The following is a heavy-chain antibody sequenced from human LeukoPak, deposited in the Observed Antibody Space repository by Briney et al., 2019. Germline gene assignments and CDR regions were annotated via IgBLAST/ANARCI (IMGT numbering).Heavy chain of an antibody. V-gene: IGHV3-11*01. CDR2: ISSSGDSI. CDR1: GFTFSDYY. J-gene: IGHJ4*02. Sequence: GGSLRLSCAASGFTFSDYYMNWIRRAPGKGLEWVSYISSSGDSIFYADSLKGRFTISRDNAKNSLYLQMNSLRAEDTAVYYCARAPLAGIFDYWGRGTLVTVSS. D-gene: IGHD6-19*01. CDR3: ARAPLAGIFDY.